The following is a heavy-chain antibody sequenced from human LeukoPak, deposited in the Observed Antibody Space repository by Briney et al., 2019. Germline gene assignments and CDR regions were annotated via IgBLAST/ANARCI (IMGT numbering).Heavy chain of an antibody. CDR1: GYTFTSYD. CDR2: MNPNSGNT. J-gene: IGHJ4*02. V-gene: IGHV1-8*01. D-gene: IGHD3-22*01. CDR3: ARGARPWGYYDSSGYPN. Sequence: GASVKVSCKASGYTFTSYDINWVRQATGQGLEWMGWMNPNSGNTGYAQKFQGRVTMTRNTSISTAYMELSSLRSEDTAVYYCARGARPWGYYDSSGYPNWGQGTLVTVSS.